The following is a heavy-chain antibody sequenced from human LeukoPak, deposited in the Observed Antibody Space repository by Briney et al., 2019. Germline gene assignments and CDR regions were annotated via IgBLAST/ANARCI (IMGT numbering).Heavy chain of an antibody. D-gene: IGHD5-12*01. CDR3: ARTRVATARLRGFSYYMDV. CDR1: GGSISRYY. J-gene: IGHJ6*03. Sequence: PSETLSLTCTVSGGSISRYYWSWIRQPAGKGLEWIGHIYTSGSTNYNPSLKSRVTMSVVTPENQFSLKLNSVTAADTAIYYCARTRVATARLRGFSYYMDVWGKGTTVTVPS. CDR2: IYTSGST. V-gene: IGHV4-4*07.